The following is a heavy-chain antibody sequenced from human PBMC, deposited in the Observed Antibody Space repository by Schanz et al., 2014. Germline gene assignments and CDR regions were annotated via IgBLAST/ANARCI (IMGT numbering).Heavy chain of an antibody. Sequence: VQLVESGGGLVQPGGSLRLSCSASGFTFSSYSMYWVRQAPGKGLEYVSVISSNGGSTDFADSVKGRFTISRDNSKNTVYLQMNSLRAEDTAVYYCARDHQWLARYYMDVWGKGTTVTVSS. CDR1: GFTFSSYS. CDR2: ISSNGGST. CDR3: ARDHQWLARYYMDV. J-gene: IGHJ6*03. D-gene: IGHD6-19*01. V-gene: IGHV3-64*04.